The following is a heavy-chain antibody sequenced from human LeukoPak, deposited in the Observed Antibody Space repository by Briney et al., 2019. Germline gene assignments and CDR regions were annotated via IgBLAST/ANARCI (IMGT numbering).Heavy chain of an antibody. Sequence: GGSLRLSCVASGFTFRSYWMSWVRQAPGKGLEWVANIKQDGSEKHYVDSVKGRFTISRDSSKNTLYLQMNSLRVEDTAVYYCARDLGGATLDAFDIWGRGTMVTVSS. D-gene: IGHD1-26*01. CDR1: GFTFRSYW. V-gene: IGHV3-7*01. CDR3: ARDLGGATLDAFDI. CDR2: IKQDGSEK. J-gene: IGHJ3*02.